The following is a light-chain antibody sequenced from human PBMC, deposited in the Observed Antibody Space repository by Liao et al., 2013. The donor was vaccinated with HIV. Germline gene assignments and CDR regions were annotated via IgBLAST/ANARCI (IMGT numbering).Light chain of an antibody. CDR2: QDK. V-gene: IGLV3-1*01. J-gene: IGLJ3*02. CDR3: QAWDSGTGV. Sequence: SYELTQPPSVSVSPGQTASITCSGDKLGNKYASWYQQKPGQSPVLVIYQDKKRPSGIPERFSGSNSGNTATLTISGTQAMDEADYYCQAWDSGTGVFGGGTKLTVL. CDR1: KLGNKY.